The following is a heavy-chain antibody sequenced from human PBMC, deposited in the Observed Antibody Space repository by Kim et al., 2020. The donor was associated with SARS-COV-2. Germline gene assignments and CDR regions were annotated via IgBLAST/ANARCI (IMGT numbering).Heavy chain of an antibody. Sequence: ASVKVSCKASGYTFTSYDINWVRQATGQGLEWMGWMNPNSGNTGYAQKFQGRVTMTRNTSISTAYMELSSLRSEDTAVYYCARAHEVSRGKWLRFSYYYYGMDVWGQGTTVTVSS. CDR3: ARAHEVSRGKWLRFSYYYYGMDV. J-gene: IGHJ6*02. CDR1: GYTFTSYD. D-gene: IGHD5-12*01. V-gene: IGHV1-8*01. CDR2: MNPNSGNT.